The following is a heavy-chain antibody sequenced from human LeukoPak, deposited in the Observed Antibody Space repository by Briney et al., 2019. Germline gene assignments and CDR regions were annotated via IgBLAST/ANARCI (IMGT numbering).Heavy chain of an antibody. D-gene: IGHD1-26*01. CDR3: ARDEVGATD. CDR2: IKQDGSEK. V-gene: IGHV3-7*01. Sequence: GGSLRLSCAASGFTFSSYTINWVRQAPGKGLEWVANIKQDGSEKYYVDSVKGRFTISRDNAKNSLYLQMNSLRVEDTAVYYCARDEVGATDWGQGTLVTVFS. J-gene: IGHJ4*02. CDR1: GFTFSSYT.